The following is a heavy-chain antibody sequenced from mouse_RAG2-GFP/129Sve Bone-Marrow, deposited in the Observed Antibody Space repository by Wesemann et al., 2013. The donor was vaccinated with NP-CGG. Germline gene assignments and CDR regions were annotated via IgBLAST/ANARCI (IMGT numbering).Heavy chain of an antibody. V-gene: IGHV1S41*01. D-gene: IGHD2-14*01. J-gene: IGHJ2*01. Sequence: PGQGLEWIGRIAPGSGSTYYNEMFKGKATLTVDTSSSTAYIQLSSLSSEDSAVYFCARSYRYDDYWGQGTTLTVSS. CDR3: ARSYRYDDY. CDR2: IAPGSGST.